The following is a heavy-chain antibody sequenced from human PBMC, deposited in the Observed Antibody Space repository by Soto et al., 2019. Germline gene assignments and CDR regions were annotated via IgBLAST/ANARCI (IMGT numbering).Heavy chain of an antibody. Sequence: PGGALRLCCAASGGTFSGSAMHWGRQASGKGLEWVGRIRSKANSYATAYAASVKGRFTISRDDSKNTAYLQMNSLKTEDTAVYYCTSLCSGGSCYWFDPWGQGT. D-gene: IGHD2-15*01. V-gene: IGHV3-73*01. J-gene: IGHJ5*02. CDR2: IRSKANSYAT. CDR3: TSLCSGGSCYWFDP. CDR1: GGTFSGSA.